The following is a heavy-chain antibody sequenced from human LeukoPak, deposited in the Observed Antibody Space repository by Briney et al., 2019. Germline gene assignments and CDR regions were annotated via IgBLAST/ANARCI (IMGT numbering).Heavy chain of an antibody. V-gene: IGHV1-69*02. J-gene: IGHJ5*02. CDR2: VIPILGIT. Sequence: GASVKVSCKASGGTFNSYTVSWVRQAPGQGLEWMGRVIPILGITNYAQNFQGRVTVTADKYTSTAFMELSSLTSEDTAVYYCAEGGGDSHNWFDPWGQGTLVTVSS. D-gene: IGHD2-21*02. CDR1: GGTFNSYT. CDR3: AEGGGDSHNWFDP.